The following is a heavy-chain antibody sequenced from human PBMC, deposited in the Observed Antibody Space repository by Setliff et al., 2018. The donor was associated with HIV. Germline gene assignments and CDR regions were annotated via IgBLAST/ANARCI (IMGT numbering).Heavy chain of an antibody. CDR2: ISSGSSYT. CDR3: ARAGVYYDSSGYCIDY. Sequence: GGSLRLSCSASGFTFSSYSMNWVRQAPGKGLEWVSSISSGSSYTYYAESVKGRFTISRDNAKNSLYLQMNSLRAEDTAVYYCARAGVYYDSSGYCIDYWGQGTLVTVSS. J-gene: IGHJ4*02. D-gene: IGHD3-22*01. V-gene: IGHV3-21*01. CDR1: GFTFSSYS.